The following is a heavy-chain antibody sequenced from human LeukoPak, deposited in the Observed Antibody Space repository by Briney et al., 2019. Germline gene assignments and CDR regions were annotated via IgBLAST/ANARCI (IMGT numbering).Heavy chain of an antibody. CDR3: ARGLTEYSSSYGAFDI. CDR1: GFTFDDYG. Sequence: PGGSLRLSCAASGFTFDDYGMSWVRQAPGRGLEWGSGINWNGGSTGYADSVKGRFTISRDNAKNSLYLQMNSLRAEDTALYYCARGLTEYSSSYGAFDIWGQGTMVTVSS. CDR2: INWNGGST. D-gene: IGHD6-6*01. V-gene: IGHV3-20*04. J-gene: IGHJ3*02.